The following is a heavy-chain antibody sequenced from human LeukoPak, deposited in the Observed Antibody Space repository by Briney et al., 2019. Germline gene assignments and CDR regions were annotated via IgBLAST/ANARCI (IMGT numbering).Heavy chain of an antibody. Sequence: SQTLSLTCTVSGGSISSGSYYWSWIRQPAGKGLEWIGRIYTSGSTNYNPSLKSRVTISVDTSKNQFSLKLGSVTAADTAVYYCARGTTVLKTFDYWGQGTLVTVSS. D-gene: IGHD4-17*01. CDR2: IYTSGST. J-gene: IGHJ4*02. V-gene: IGHV4-61*02. CDR1: GGSISSGSYY. CDR3: ARGTTVLKTFDY.